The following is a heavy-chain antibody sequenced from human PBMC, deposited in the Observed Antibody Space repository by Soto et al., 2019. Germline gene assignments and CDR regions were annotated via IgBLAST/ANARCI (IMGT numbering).Heavy chain of an antibody. CDR2: IHSDGSST. Sequence: LRLSCAASGFTFSYYWMHWVRQAPGQGLLWVSRIHSDGSSTTYADSVKGRFTISRDNAKNTVSLQMNSLRVEDTGVYFCARGERGAFDLGGKGTMVTASS. CDR1: GFTFSYYW. D-gene: IGHD2-21*01. J-gene: IGHJ3*01. CDR3: ARGERGAFDL. V-gene: IGHV3-74*01.